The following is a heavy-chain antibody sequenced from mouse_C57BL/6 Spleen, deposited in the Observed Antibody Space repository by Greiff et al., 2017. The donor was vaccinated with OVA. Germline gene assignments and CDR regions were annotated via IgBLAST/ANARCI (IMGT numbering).Heavy chain of an antibody. J-gene: IGHJ2*01. CDR1: GYTFTSYW. D-gene: IGHD2-10*02. Sequence: QVQLQQPGAELVRPGSSVKLSCKASGYTFTSYWMHWVKQRPIQGLEWIGNIDPSDSETHYNQKFKDKATLTVDKSSSTAYMQLSSLTSEDSAVYYCARRYGNYGYYFDYWGQGTTLTVSS. CDR3: ARRYGNYGYYFDY. V-gene: IGHV1-52*01. CDR2: IDPSDSET.